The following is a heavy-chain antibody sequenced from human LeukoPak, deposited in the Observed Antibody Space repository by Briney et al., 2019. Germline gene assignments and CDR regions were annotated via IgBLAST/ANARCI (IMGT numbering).Heavy chain of an antibody. V-gene: IGHV3-7*01. CDR1: GFTFSDSW. CDR2: IKDDGSDK. J-gene: IGHJ4*02. CDR3: ARHLLRGQNFDY. Sequence: PGGSLRLSCGTSGFTFSDSWRSWFRQTPGQGLEWVASIKDDGSDKYYLASVRGRFTISRDNAEDSLYLQLDDLEAEDTAVFYCARHLLRGQNFDYWGQGTLVTVSS.